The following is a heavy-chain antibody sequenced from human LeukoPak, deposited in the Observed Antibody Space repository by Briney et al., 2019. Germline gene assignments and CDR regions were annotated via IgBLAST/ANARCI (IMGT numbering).Heavy chain of an antibody. CDR2: INPNSGGT. Sequence: GASVKVSCKASGYTFTGYYMHWVRQAPGQGLEWMGWINPNSGGTNYAQKFQGRVTMTRDTSISTAYMELSRLRSDDTAVYYCARDRVKQWLTTGIDYWGQGTLVTVSS. J-gene: IGHJ4*02. D-gene: IGHD6-19*01. CDR3: ARDRVKQWLTTGIDY. V-gene: IGHV1-2*02. CDR1: GYTFTGYY.